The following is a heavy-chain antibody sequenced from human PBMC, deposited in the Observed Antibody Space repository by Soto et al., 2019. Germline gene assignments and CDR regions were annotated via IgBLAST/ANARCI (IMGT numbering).Heavy chain of an antibody. V-gene: IGHV2-5*02. D-gene: IGHD3-16*01. CDR3: AHIPNYYQYDWFDP. CDR2: IYWDDDK. CDR1: GFSLTTRGVG. Sequence: QITLKESGPTPVKPTQTLTLTCTFSGFSLTTRGVGVGWIRQPPGKALECLALIYWDDDKRYSPSLQSRLSINKDTSKNQVVLTMTNVDPVDTATYYCAHIPNYYQYDWFDPWGQGTLVSVSS. J-gene: IGHJ5*02.